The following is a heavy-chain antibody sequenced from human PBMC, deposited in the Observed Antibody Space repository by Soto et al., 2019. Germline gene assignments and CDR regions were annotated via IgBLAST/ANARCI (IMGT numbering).Heavy chain of an antibody. J-gene: IGHJ5*02. CDR2: ISAYNGNT. CDR1: GYTFTSYG. CDR3: AIYYLHLSPNNWFDP. D-gene: IGHD3-10*01. V-gene: IGHV1-18*01. Sequence: ASVKVSCKASGYTFTSYGISWVRQAPEQGLEWMGWISAYNGNTNYAQKLQGRVTMTTDTSTSTAYMELRSLRSDDTAVYYCAIYYLHLSPNNWFDPWGQGTLVTVSS.